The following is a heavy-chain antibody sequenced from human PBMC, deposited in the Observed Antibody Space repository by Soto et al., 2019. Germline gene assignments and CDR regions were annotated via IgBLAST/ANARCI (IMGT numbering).Heavy chain of an antibody. CDR3: ATSTGYSSGWYWFDP. J-gene: IGHJ5*02. Sequence: ASVKVSCKASGYTFTSYGISWVRQAPGQGLEWMGWISAYNGNTNYAQKLQGRVTMTTDTSTSTAYMELRSLRSDDTAVYYCATSTGYSSGWYWFDPWGQGTLVTVSS. D-gene: IGHD6-19*01. CDR2: ISAYNGNT. V-gene: IGHV1-18*04. CDR1: GYTFTSYG.